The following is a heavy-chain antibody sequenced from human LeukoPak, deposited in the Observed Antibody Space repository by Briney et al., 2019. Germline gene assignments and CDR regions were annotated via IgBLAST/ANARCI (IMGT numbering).Heavy chain of an antibody. Sequence: SETLSLTCTVSGGSISSGDYYWSWIRQPPGKGLEWIGYIYYSGSTYYNPSLKSRVIISVDTSKNQFSLKLNSVTAADTAVYYCASYGSGSYRFDPWGQGTLVTVSS. CDR1: GGSISSGDYY. CDR2: IYYSGST. V-gene: IGHV4-30-4*01. CDR3: ASYGSGSYRFDP. J-gene: IGHJ5*02. D-gene: IGHD3-10*01.